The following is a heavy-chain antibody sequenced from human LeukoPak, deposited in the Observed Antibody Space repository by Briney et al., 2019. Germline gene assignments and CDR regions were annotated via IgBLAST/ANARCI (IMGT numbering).Heavy chain of an antibody. D-gene: IGHD3-22*01. CDR2: INPSGGST. V-gene: IGHV1-46*01. J-gene: IGHJ4*02. CDR3: ARDGYYYDSSGYYLDY. CDR1: GYTFTSYY. Sequence: ASVKVSCKASGYTFTSYYMHWVRQAPGQGLEWMGLINPSGGSTSYEQKFQGRVTMTRDTSTSTVYMELSSLRSEDTAVYYCARDGYYYDSSGYYLDYWGQGTLVTVSS.